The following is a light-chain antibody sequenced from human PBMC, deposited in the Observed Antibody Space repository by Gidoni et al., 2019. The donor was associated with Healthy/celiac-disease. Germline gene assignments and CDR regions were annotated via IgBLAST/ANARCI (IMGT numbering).Light chain of an antibody. CDR2: AAS. CDR3: QQSYSTPQT. V-gene: IGKV1-39*01. CDR1: QSISSY. Sequence: DTQMTQSPSSLSASVGDRVTITCRASQSISSYLNWYQQKPGKAPKLLIYAASSLQSGVPSRFSGSGSGTDFTLTISSLQPEDFATYYCQQSYSTPQTFXHXTKVXIK. J-gene: IGKJ1*01.